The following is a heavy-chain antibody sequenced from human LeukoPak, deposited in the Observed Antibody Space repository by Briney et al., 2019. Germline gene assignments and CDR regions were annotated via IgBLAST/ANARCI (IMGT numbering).Heavy chain of an antibody. CDR2: LNAGNGNA. J-gene: IGHJ6*02. D-gene: IGHD2-2*01. CDR3: ARSHLLVVPAAIYYYYYGMDV. Sequence: GASVKVSCKASGYTFTSYATHWVRQAPGQRLEWMGWLNAGNGNAKYSQKFQGRVTITRDTSASTAYMELSSLRSEDTAVYYCARSHLLVVPAAIYYYYYGMDVWGQGTTVTVSS. CDR1: GYTFTSYA. V-gene: IGHV1-3*01.